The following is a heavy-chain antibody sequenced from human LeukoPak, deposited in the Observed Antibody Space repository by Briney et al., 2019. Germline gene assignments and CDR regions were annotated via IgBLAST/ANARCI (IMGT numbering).Heavy chain of an antibody. CDR2: IYYSGST. Sequence: SETLSLTCTVSGGSISNYYWSWIRQPPGKGLEWIGYIYYSGSTNYNPFLKSRVTISVDTSKNQFSLKLSSVTAADTAVYYCARRRSSSGYWSFDIWGQGTMVTVSS. CDR1: GGSISNYY. J-gene: IGHJ3*02. CDR3: ARRRSSSGYWSFDI. D-gene: IGHD3-22*01. V-gene: IGHV4-59*01.